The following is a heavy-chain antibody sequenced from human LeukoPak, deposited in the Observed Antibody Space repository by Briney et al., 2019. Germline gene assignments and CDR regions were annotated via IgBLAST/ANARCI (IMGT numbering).Heavy chain of an antibody. CDR1: GFSFHIYA. J-gene: IGHJ4*02. CDR3: ARDRPYYYDSSGYSSSYYFDY. Sequence: GGSLRLSCAASGFSFHIYAMSWVRQAPGKGLEWVAFIRYDGSNKYYADSVKGRFTISRDNSKNTLYLQMNSLRAEDTAVYYCARDRPYYYDSSGYSSSYYFDYWGQGTLVTVSS. D-gene: IGHD3-22*01. CDR2: IRYDGSNK. V-gene: IGHV3-30*02.